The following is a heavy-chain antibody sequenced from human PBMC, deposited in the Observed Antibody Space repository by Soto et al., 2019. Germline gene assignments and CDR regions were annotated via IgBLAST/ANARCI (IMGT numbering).Heavy chain of an antibody. D-gene: IGHD6-19*01. CDR1: GGSISSGGSS. CDR3: SSLRSGWGIDY. V-gene: IGHV4-30-2*01. J-gene: IGHJ4*02. Sequence: QLQLQESGSGLVKPSQTLSLTCAVSGGSISSGGSSWSWIRQPPGTGLAWIGYIYRSGSTYYNPSLKGRVTISVDRAKNQFSLKPSSVTAADRAVYYCSSLRSGWGIDYWGQGTLVTISS. CDR2: IYRSGST.